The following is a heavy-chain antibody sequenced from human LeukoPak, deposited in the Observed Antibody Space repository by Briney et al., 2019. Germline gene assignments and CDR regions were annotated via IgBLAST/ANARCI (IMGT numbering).Heavy chain of an antibody. J-gene: IGHJ3*02. CDR3: ARHCCSGPAKRVFDI. CDR2: ISYSGNT. CDR1: GGSIISSDYH. D-gene: IGHD2-15*01. Sequence: SETLTLTCTVSGGSIISSDYHWGWVRQPPGKGLEWIGTISYSGNTDYNPSLRSRVTISVDTSNNQFSLRLGSVTAADTAVYHCARHCCSGPAKRVFDIWGQGTMVTVSS. V-gene: IGHV4-39*01.